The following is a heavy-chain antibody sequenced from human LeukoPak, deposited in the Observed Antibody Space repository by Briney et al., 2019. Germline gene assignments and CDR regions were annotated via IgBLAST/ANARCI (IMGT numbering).Heavy chain of an antibody. D-gene: IGHD2-15*01. V-gene: IGHV3-74*01. J-gene: IGHJ6*02. CDR2: INSDGSST. CDR1: GFTFSSYW. Sequence: PGGSLRLSCAASGFTFSSYWMHWVRQAPGKGLVWVSRINSDGSSTSYADSVKGRLTISRDNAKNTLYLQMNSLRAEDTAVYYCARGKLLRNYYYGMDVWGQGTTVTVSS. CDR3: ARGKLLRNYYYGMDV.